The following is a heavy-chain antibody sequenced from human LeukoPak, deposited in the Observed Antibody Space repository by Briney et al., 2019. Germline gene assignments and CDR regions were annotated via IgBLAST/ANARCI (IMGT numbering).Heavy chain of an antibody. CDR2: ISYDGSNK. V-gene: IGHV3-30*03. J-gene: IGHJ6*02. CDR1: GSTFSSFG. D-gene: IGHD3-22*01. CDR3: ARGAVDYYDSSGYSGGMDV. Sequence: GASLRLSCAASGSTFSSFGMHWVRQAPGKGLEWVAVISYDGSNKDYADSVKGRFTISRDNSQNTLYLQMNSLRAEDTAVYYCARGAVDYYDSSGYSGGMDVWGQGTTVTVSS.